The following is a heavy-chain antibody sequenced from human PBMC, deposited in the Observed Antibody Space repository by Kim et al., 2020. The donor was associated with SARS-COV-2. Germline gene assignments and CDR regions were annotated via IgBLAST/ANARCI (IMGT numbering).Heavy chain of an antibody. CDR1: GFSLSTSGVG. CDR3: AHSRIRRGTMLVVAYISFDY. CDR2: IYWDDDK. Sequence: SGPTLVKPTQTLTLTCTFSGFSLSTSGVGVGWIRQPPGKALEWLALIYWDDDKRYSPSLKSRLTITKDTSKNQVVLTMTNMDPVDTAPYYCAHSRIRRGTMLVVAYISFDYWGQGTLVTVSS. J-gene: IGHJ4*02. D-gene: IGHD3-22*01. V-gene: IGHV2-5*02.